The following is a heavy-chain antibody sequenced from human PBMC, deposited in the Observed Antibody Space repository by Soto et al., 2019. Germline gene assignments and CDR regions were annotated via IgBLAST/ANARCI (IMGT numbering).Heavy chain of an antibody. D-gene: IGHD2-2*02. J-gene: IGHJ4*02. V-gene: IGHV5-51*01. CDR3: ARLTRDIVVVSAAIPTKPADRIDY. Sequence: PGESLKISCKGSGYSFTSYWIGWVRQMPGKGLEWMGIIYPGDSDTRYSPSFQGQVTISADKSISTAYLQWSSLKASDTAMYYCARLTRDIVVVSAAIPTKPADRIDYWGQGTLVTVSS. CDR2: IYPGDSDT. CDR1: GYSFTSYW.